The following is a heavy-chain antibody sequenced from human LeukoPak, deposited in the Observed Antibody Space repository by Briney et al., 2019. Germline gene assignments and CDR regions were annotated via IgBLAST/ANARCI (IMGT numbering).Heavy chain of an antibody. CDR3: ARSLGTYYYDISGFVYFQH. J-gene: IGHJ1*01. D-gene: IGHD3-22*01. V-gene: IGHV4-59*01. CDR1: GGSISTYY. Sequence: TPSETLSLTCTVSGGSISTYYWSWIRQPPGKGLEGIGYIYYSGTTNCNPSLKSRVTISVDTSKNQFSLNLSSVTAADTAVYYCARSLGTYYYDISGFVYFQHWGQGTLVTVSS. CDR2: IYYSGTT.